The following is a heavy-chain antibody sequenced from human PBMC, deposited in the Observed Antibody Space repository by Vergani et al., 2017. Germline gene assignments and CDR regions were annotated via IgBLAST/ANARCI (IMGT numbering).Heavy chain of an antibody. Sequence: QVQLQESGPGLVKPSQTLSLTCTVSGGSISSGGYYWSWIRQHPGKGLEWVSYISSSSSTIYYADSVKGRFTISRDNAKNSLYLQMNSLRAEDTAVYYCARDKSADSWDDAFDIWGQGTMVTVSS. D-gene: IGHD2-15*01. CDR1: GGSISSGGYY. CDR2: ISSSSSTI. V-gene: IGHV3-11*04. CDR3: ARDKSADSWDDAFDI. J-gene: IGHJ3*02.